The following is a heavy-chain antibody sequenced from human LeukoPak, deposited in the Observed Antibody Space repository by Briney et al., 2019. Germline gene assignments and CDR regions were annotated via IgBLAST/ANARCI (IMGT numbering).Heavy chain of an antibody. D-gene: IGHD6-13*01. Sequence: SETLTLTCTGSGGSISSYYWSWIRQPPGKGLEWIGYIYYSGSTNYNPSLKSRVTISVDTSKNQFSLKLSSVTAADTAVYYCSMGIKGVSFDYLGQGTLVTVSS. CDR1: GGSISSYY. J-gene: IGHJ4*02. V-gene: IGHV4-59*01. CDR2: IYYSGST. CDR3: SMGIKGVSFDY.